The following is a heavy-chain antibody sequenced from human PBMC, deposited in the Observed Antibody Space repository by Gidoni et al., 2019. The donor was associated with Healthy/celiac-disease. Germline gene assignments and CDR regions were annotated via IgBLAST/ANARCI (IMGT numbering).Heavy chain of an antibody. D-gene: IGHD2-15*01. V-gene: IGHV1-2*02. CDR1: GYPFTGYY. CDR2: INPNSSGT. J-gene: IGHJ4*02. Sequence: QVQLVHSGSDAKKPGASLTVSFKVSGYPFTGYYLHWVRQAPGQGPEWMGWINPNSSGTNYAQKFQGRVTMTRDTSISTAYMELSRLRSDDTAVYYCARDSTGVVAGHPPDYWGQGTLVNVSS. CDR3: ARDSTGVVAGHPPDY.